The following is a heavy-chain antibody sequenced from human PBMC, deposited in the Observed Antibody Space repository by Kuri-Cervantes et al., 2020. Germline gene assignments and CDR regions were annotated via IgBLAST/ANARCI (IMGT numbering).Heavy chain of an antibody. Sequence: ASVKVSCKASGYTFDHYGISWVRQAPGQGLEWMGRISAYNGNTNNAQKFQGRVPMTTDTSTSTDYMELGSLRSDETAVYYFARDALPYCSGGSCYSCYWGQGTLVTISS. V-gene: IGHV1-18*01. CDR3: ARDALPYCSGGSCYSCY. CDR1: GYTFDHYG. D-gene: IGHD2-15*01. J-gene: IGHJ4*02. CDR2: ISAYNGNT.